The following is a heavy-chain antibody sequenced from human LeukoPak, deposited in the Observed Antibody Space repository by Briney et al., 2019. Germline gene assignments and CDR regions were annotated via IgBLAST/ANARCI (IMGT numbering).Heavy chain of an antibody. V-gene: IGHV3-48*01. J-gene: IGHJ1*01. CDR2: ISSASGSI. Sequence: PGGSLILSCAASGFTFSSYSMNWVRQAPGKGLEWVSYISSASGSIYYADSVKGRFSISRDRYKSTIYLQMDSLRTEDTAVYYCAQDVFSFKFFFEGSRYLGYFQHWGQGTLVTVSS. CDR1: GFTFSSYS. D-gene: IGHD3-16*02. CDR3: AQDVFSFKFFFEGSRYLGYFQH.